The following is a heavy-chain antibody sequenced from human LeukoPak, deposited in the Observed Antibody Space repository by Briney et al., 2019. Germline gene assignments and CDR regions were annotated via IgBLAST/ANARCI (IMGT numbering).Heavy chain of an antibody. J-gene: IGHJ5*02. V-gene: IGHV4-39*07. Sequence: SETLSLTCTVSGGSISSSSYYWGWIRQPPGKGLEWIGNIYYSGSTYYNPSLKSRVTISVDTSKNQFSLKLSSVTAADTAVYYCARRRYIAGAATRWNWFAPWGQGTLVTVSS. D-gene: IGHD6-13*01. CDR1: GGSISSSSYY. CDR2: IYYSGST. CDR3: ARRRYIAGAATRWNWFAP.